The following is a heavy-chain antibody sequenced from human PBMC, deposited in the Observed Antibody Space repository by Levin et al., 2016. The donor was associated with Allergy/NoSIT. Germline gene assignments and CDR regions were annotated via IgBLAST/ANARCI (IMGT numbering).Heavy chain of an antibody. D-gene: IGHD3-3*01. CDR3: AGVFQPWRAMEY. Sequence: ASVKVSCKASGYQITGYYLLWVRQAPGQGLEWMGWINPDSGGTNYAQKFQDRATMTRDSSTSTVYMELSRLKSDDTAVYFCAGVFQPWRAMEYWGQGTLVTVSS. J-gene: IGHJ4*02. CDR1: GYQITGYY. CDR2: INPDSGGT. V-gene: IGHV1-2*02.